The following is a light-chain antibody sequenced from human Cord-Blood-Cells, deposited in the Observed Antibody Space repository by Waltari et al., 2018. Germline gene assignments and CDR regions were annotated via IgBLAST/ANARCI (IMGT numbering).Light chain of an antibody. V-gene: IGKV3-15*01. J-gene: IGKJ1*01. CDR2: GAS. CDR3: QQYNNWPRT. CDR1: QSVSSN. Sequence: EIVMTQSPATLSVSPGEGAPLSCRASQSVSSNLAWYQQKPGQAPRLLIYGASTRANGIPARFSGSGSGTEFTLTISSLQSEDFAVYYCQQYNNWPRTFGQGTKVEIK.